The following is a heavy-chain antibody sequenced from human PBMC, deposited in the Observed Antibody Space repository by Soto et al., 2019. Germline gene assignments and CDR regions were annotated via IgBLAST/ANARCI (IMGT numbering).Heavy chain of an antibody. CDR1: GYSFTNYW. J-gene: IGHJ5*02. V-gene: IGHV5-51*01. D-gene: IGHD4-17*01. Sequence: GESLKISCNGSGYSFTNYWIAWVRQVPGKGLEYMGIIYPSDSTTRYSPSFQGQVTISADKSISTAYLQWNSLKASDTAMYYCARHGSYGDYSSNYFDPWGQGTLVTVSS. CDR2: IYPSDSTT. CDR3: ARHGSYGDYSSNYFDP.